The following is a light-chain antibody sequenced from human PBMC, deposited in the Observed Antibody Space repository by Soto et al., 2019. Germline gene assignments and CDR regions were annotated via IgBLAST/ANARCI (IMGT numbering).Light chain of an antibody. Sequence: EIVMTQSPETLSVSAGERATLSCRATQSISSYLAWYQLKPGQAPRLLIYGVSTSATGIPARFSGSGSGTESTLTISSLQSEDVAVYYCQQYSDWPSIPFGQGTRLEIK. CDR3: QQYSDWPSIP. CDR2: GVS. J-gene: IGKJ5*01. CDR1: QSISSY. V-gene: IGKV3-15*01.